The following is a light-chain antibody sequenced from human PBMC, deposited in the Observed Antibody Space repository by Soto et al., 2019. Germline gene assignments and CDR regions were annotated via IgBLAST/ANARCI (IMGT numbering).Light chain of an antibody. Sequence: SALTQPPSSSGSPGQSVAISCTGTSSDVGGYNYVSRYQQHPGKAPKLMIYEVNKRPSGVPDRFSGSKSGNTASLTVSGLQAEDEADYYCSSYAGRSNVFGTGNKVTVL. CDR3: SSYAGRSNV. V-gene: IGLV2-8*01. CDR1: SSDVGGYNY. CDR2: EVN. J-gene: IGLJ1*01.